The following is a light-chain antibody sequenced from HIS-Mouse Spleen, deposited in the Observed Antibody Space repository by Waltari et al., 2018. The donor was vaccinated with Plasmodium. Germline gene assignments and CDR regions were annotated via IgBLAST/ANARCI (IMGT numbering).Light chain of an antibody. CDR2: EVS. CDR1: SSDVGGYNY. V-gene: IGLV2-8*01. J-gene: IGLJ2*01. CDR3: SSYAGSNNLV. Sequence: QSALTQPPSASGSPGQSVTISCTGTSSDVGGYNYVSWYQQPPGKAPKLMIYEVSKRPSGVPGRFSGSKSGNTASLTVSGLQAEDEADYYCSSYAGSNNLVFGGGTKLTVL.